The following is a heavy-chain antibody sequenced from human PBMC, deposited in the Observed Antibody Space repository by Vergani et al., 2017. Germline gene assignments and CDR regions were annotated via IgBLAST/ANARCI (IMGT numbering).Heavy chain of an antibody. CDR3: ASSSTPVCSSTNQLRCDYYYGMDV. Sequence: EVQLVESGGGLIQPGGSLRLSCAASGFTVSSNYMSWVRQAPGKGLEWVSVIYSGGSTYYADSVKGRFTISRDNSKNTLYLQMNSLRAEDTAVYYCASSSTPVCSSTNQLRCDYYYGMDVWGQGTTVTVSS. V-gene: IGHV3-53*01. CDR2: IYSGGST. CDR1: GFTVSSNY. D-gene: IGHD2-2*01. J-gene: IGHJ6*02.